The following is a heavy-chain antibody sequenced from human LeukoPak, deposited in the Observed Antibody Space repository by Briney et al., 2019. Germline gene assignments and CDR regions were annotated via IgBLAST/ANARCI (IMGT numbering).Heavy chain of an antibody. CDR3: AREHSSSWDQFDY. CDR2: FNPENGNT. Sequence: ASVKVSCKASGYSFVGYGITWVRQAPGQGLEWMGWFNPENGNTNYAQKVQGRVTMTADTSTSTSYMELRSLRSDDTAVYYCAREHSSSWDQFDYWGRGTLVTVSS. J-gene: IGHJ4*02. D-gene: IGHD6-13*01. V-gene: IGHV1-18*01. CDR1: GYSFVGYG.